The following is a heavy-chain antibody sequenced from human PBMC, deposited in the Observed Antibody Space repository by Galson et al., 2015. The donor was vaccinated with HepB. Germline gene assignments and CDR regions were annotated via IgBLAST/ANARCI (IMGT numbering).Heavy chain of an antibody. CDR3: ARMKQYPGGFDY. V-gene: IGHV2-70*04. Sequence: PALVKPTQTLTLTCTFSGFSLSTSGMRVSWIRQPPGKALEWLARIDWDDDKFYSTSLKTRLTISKDTSKNQVVLTMTNMDPVDTATYYCARMKQYPGGFDYWGQGTLVTVSS. J-gene: IGHJ4*02. D-gene: IGHD6-19*01. CDR2: IDWDDDK. CDR1: GFSLSTSGMR.